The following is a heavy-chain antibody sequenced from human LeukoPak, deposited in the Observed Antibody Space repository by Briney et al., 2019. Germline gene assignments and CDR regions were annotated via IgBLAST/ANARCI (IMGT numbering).Heavy chain of an antibody. Sequence: GGSLRLSCAASGFTFSSHAMHWVRQAPGKGLEWVAVISYDGSNKYYADSVKGRFTISRDNSKNTLYLQMNSLRAEDTAVYYCAREDSGYDWTGWYYYYKDVWGKGTTVTVSS. J-gene: IGHJ6*03. V-gene: IGHV3-30*01. CDR1: GFTFSSHA. CDR3: AREDSGYDWTGWYYYYKDV. CDR2: ISYDGSNK. D-gene: IGHD5-12*01.